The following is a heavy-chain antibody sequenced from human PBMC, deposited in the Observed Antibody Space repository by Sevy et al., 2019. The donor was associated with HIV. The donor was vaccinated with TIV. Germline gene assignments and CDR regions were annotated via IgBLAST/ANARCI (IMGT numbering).Heavy chain of an antibody. CDR3: ARVGEYDSLDY. J-gene: IGHJ4*02. CDR1: AFTFSSYA. V-gene: IGHV3-30-3*01. CDR2: ISYDGSNK. D-gene: IGHD3-22*01. Sequence: GGSLRLSCAASAFTFSSYATHWVRQAPGKGLEWVAVISYDGSNKYYADSVKGRFTISRDNSKNTLYLQMNSLRAEDTAVYYCARVGEYDSLDYWGQGTLVTVSS.